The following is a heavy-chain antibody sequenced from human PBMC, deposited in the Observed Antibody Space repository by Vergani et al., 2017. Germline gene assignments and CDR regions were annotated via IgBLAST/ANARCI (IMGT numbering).Heavy chain of an antibody. CDR1: GFTFSSYA. V-gene: IGHV3-30-3*01. D-gene: IGHD6-13*01. J-gene: IGHJ2*01. Sequence: VQLVESGGGLVQPGGSLRLSCAASGFTFSSYAMHWVRPAPGKGLEWVAVISYDGSNKYYADSVKGRFTISRDNSKNTLYLQMNSLRAEDTAVYYCARVPDSSWYWVSWYFDLWGHGTLVTVSS. CDR2: ISYDGSNK. CDR3: ARVPDSSWYWVSWYFDL.